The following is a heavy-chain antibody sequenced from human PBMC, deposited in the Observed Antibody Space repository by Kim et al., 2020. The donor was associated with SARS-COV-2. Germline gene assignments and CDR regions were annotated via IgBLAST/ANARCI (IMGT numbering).Heavy chain of an antibody. CDR2: IYWDDDK. D-gene: IGHD3-22*01. CDR1: GFSLSTSGVG. CDR3: AHSSERYGVITLSLGCDN. V-gene: IGHV2-5*02. Sequence: SGPTLVNPTQTLTLTCTFSGFSLSTSGVGVGWIRQPPGKALEWLALIYWDDDKRYSPSMQSMLTITKATSKSQVVLTMTNMDPVDTATYYCAHSSERYGVITLSLGCDNCGQGTLVPVSS. J-gene: IGHJ4*02.